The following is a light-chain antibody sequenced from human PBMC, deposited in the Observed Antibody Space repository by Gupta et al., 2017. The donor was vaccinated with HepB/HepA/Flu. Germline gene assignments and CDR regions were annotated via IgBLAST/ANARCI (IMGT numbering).Light chain of an antibody. V-gene: IGLV1-44*01. J-gene: IGLJ3*02. CDR3: AGWDDSLNGVV. CDR1: STNIGNNP. Sequence: QSVLTQPPSVSGTPGQRVTISCSGSSTNIGNNPVNGYQQLPGTAPKLLIYSNNQRPSGVPDRFSGSKSGTSASLAISGLQSEDEADFYCAGWDDSLNGVVFGGGTKLTVL. CDR2: SNN.